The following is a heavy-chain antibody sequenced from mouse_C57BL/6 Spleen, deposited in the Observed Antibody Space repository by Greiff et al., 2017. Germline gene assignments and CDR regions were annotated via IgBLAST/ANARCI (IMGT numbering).Heavy chain of an antibody. Sequence: VQLQQSGPELVKPGASVKISCKASGYTFTDYYMNWVKQSHGKSLEWIGDINPNNGGTSYNQKFKGKATLTVDKSSSTAYMELRSLTSEDSAVYYCARGAYYSNYDSFDYWGQGTTLTVSS. V-gene: IGHV1-26*01. D-gene: IGHD2-5*01. CDR3: ARGAYYSNYDSFDY. CDR1: GYTFTDYY. J-gene: IGHJ2*01. CDR2: INPNNGGT.